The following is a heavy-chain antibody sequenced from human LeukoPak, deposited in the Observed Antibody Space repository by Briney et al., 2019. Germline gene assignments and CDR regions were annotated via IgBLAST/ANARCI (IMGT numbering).Heavy chain of an antibody. D-gene: IGHD3-3*01. CDR3: ARYLRFLEWLPAFDAFDI. CDR2: INHSGST. CDR1: GGSFSGYY. V-gene: IGHV4-34*01. Sequence: SETLSLTCAVYGGSFSGYYWSWIRQPPGKGLEWIGEINHSGSTNYNPSLKSRVTISVDTSKNQFSLKLSSVTAADTAVYYCARYLRFLEWLPAFDAFDIWGQGTMVTVSS. J-gene: IGHJ3*02.